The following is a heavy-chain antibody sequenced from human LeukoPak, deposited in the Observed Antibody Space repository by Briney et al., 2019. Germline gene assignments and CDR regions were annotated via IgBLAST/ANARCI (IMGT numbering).Heavy chain of an antibody. Sequence: GGSLRLSCAASGFTFRSYSMNWVRQAPGKGLEWVSYISSSSTTIFYADSVKGRFTISRDNAKNSLYLQMNSLRAEDTAVYYCARTHGTGSLDYWGQGTLVTVSS. CDR3: ARTHGTGSLDY. CDR2: ISSSSTTI. V-gene: IGHV3-48*01. CDR1: GFTFRSYS. D-gene: IGHD1-1*01. J-gene: IGHJ4*02.